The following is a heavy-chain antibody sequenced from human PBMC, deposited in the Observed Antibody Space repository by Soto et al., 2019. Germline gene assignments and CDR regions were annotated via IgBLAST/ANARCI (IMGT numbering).Heavy chain of an antibody. CDR1: GGSISSSSYY. J-gene: IGHJ6*02. CDR3: ARHPGVIDSSSWKPYYYYYGMDV. D-gene: IGHD6-13*01. V-gene: IGHV4-39*01. CDR2: IYYSGST. Sequence: SETLSLTCTVSGGSISSSSYYWGWIRQPPGKGLEWIGSIYYSGSTYYNPSLKSRVTISVDTSKNQFSLKLSSVTAADTAVYYCARHPGVIDSSSWKPYYYYYGMDVWGQGTTVTVSS.